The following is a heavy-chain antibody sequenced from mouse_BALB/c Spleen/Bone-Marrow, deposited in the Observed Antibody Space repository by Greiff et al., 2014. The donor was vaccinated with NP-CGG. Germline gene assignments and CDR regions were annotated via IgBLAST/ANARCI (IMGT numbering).Heavy chain of an antibody. CDR3: IRDYDGYQAMDY. D-gene: IGHD2-3*01. J-gene: IGHJ4*01. V-gene: IGHV1-69*02. CDR1: GYTFTSYW. Sequence: LQESGAELVRPGASVKLSCKASGYTFTSYWINWVKQRPGQGLEWIGNIYPSDSYTNYNQKLKDKATLTVDKSSSTAYMQLSSPTSEDSAVYYCIRDYDGYQAMDYWGQGTSVTVSS. CDR2: IYPSDSYT.